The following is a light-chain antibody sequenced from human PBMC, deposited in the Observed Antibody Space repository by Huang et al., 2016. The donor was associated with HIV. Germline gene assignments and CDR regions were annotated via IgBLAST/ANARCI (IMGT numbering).Light chain of an antibody. J-gene: IGKJ4*01. V-gene: IGKV3-20*01. CDR3: QQYGSSPT. CDR2: GAS. Sequence: EIVLTQSPGTLSLSPGERATLSCRASQSVSSSYLAWYQQKPGQAPRLLIHGASSRATGIPDRFSGSGSGTDFTLTISRLEPEDFAVYSCQQYGSSPTFGGGTKVEIK. CDR1: QSVSSSY.